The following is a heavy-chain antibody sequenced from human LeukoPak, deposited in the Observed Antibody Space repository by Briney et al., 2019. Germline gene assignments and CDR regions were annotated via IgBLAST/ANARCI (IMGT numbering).Heavy chain of an antibody. V-gene: IGHV3-48*01. CDR1: GFTFSRYG. CDR2: ISSSSSTI. J-gene: IGHJ4*02. Sequence: SGGSLRLSCAASGFTFSRYGMHWVRQAPGKGLEWVSYISSSSSTIYYADSVKGRFTISRDNAKNSLYLQMNSLRAEDTAIYYCVRGSPPDYWGQGTLVTVSS. CDR3: VRGSPPDY.